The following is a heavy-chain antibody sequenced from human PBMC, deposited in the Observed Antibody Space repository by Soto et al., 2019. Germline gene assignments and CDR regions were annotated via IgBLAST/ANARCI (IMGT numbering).Heavy chain of an antibody. D-gene: IGHD2-15*01. CDR3: ARVVVAATNWFDP. J-gene: IGHJ5*02. V-gene: IGHV1-18*01. CDR1: GYTFSSYG. CDR2: ISAYNGYT. Sequence: QVQLVQSGAEVKKPGASVKVSCKASGYTFSSYGISWVRQAPGQGLEWMGWISAYNGYTNYAQKLQDRVTMTTDTSTSTVYMELRSLSSDDTAVYYCARVVVAATNWFDPWGQGTLVTVSS.